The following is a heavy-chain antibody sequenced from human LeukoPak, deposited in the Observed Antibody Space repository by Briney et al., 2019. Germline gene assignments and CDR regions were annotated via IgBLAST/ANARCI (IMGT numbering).Heavy chain of an antibody. Sequence: ASVKVSCKASGYTFTSYAIHWVRQAPGQRLQWMAWINGGTGNTKYSQGFQDRVTITRDTSASTVYMELSSLRSEDMAIYYCARADYSGSQYWFDTWGQGTLVTVSS. CDR3: ARADYSGSQYWFDT. CDR1: GYTFTSYA. CDR2: INGGTGNT. J-gene: IGHJ5*02. D-gene: IGHD1-26*01. V-gene: IGHV1-3*03.